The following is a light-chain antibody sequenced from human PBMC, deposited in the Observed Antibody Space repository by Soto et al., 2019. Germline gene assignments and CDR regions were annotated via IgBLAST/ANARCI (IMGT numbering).Light chain of an antibody. J-gene: IGKJ1*01. CDR1: QSVLYSSKNKNY. Sequence: DIVMTQSPDSLAVSLGERATINCNSSQSVLYSSKNKNYLAWYQQKPRQPPKLLIYWASTREYGVPDRFSGSGSWTDFTLTISSLQAEDVAVYYCQQYDSTPLAFGQGTQVEIK. V-gene: IGKV4-1*01. CDR2: WAS. CDR3: QQYDSTPLA.